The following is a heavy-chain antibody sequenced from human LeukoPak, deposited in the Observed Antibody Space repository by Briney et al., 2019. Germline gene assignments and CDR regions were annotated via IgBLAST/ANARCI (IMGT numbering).Heavy chain of an antibody. CDR1: GGTFSSYA. Sequence: SVKVSCKASGGTFSSYAISWVRQAPGQGLEWMGRIIPILGIANYAQKFQGRVTITADKSTSTAYMELSSLRSEDTAVYYCQVGVVGPSAFDIWGQGTMVPVSS. V-gene: IGHV1-69*04. J-gene: IGHJ3*02. CDR2: IIPILGIA. CDR3: QVGVVGPSAFDI. D-gene: IGHD2-15*01.